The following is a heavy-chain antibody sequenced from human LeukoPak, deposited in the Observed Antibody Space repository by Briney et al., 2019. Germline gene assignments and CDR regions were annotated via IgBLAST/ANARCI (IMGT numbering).Heavy chain of an antibody. CDR1: GGSISSSSYY. CDR2: IYYSGST. D-gene: IGHD6-19*01. CDR3: ARSGWYEDHDAFDI. Sequence: SETLSLTCTVSGGSISSSSYYWGWIRQPPGKGLEWIGSIYYSGSTYYNPSLKSRVTISVDTSKNQFSLKLSSVTAADTAVYYCARSGWYEDHDAFDIWGQGTMVTVSS. J-gene: IGHJ3*02. V-gene: IGHV4-39*07.